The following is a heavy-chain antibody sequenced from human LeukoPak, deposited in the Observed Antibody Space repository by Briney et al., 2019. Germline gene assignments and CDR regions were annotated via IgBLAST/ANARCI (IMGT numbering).Heavy chain of an antibody. Sequence: SVKVSCKASGGTFSSYAISWVRQAPGQGLEWMGGIIPIFGTANYAQKFHGRVTITADESTSTAYMEVSSLRCEDAAVYYCARDFLTLYELGSMSAFDTWGQGTMVTVSS. V-gene: IGHV1-69*13. J-gene: IGHJ3*02. CDR1: GGTFSSYA. CDR2: IIPIFGTA. CDR3: ARDFLTLYELGSMSAFDT. D-gene: IGHD2/OR15-2a*01.